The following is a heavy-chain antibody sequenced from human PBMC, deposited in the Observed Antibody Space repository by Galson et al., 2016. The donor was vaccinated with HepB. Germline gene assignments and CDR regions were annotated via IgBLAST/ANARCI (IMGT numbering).Heavy chain of an antibody. CDR1: GFNFNRYW. CDR2: INNDGTTT. V-gene: IGHV3-74*01. D-gene: IGHD3-22*01. CDR3: ASPSYYDSSGRETPFDN. J-gene: IGHJ4*02. Sequence: LRLSCAAPGFNFNRYWMHWVRQVPGKGLVWVSRINNDGTTTTYADSVKGRFTISRDNGKNTVYLQMSSLRAEDTAVYYCASPSYYDSSGRETPFDNWGQGTLVTVSS.